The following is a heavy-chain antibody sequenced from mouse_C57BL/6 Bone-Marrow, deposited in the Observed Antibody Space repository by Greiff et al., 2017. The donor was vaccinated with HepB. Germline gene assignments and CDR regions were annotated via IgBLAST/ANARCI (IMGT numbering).Heavy chain of an antibody. CDR1: GFNIKDDY. CDR3: TVYDGPYYYAMDY. D-gene: IGHD2-3*01. V-gene: IGHV14-4*01. CDR2: IDPENGDT. Sequence: EVQLVESGAELVRPGASVKLSCTASGFNIKDDYMHWVKQRPEQGLEWIGWIDPENGDTEYASKFQGKATITADTSSNTAYLQLSSLTSEDTAVYYCTVYDGPYYYAMDYWGQGTSVTVSS. J-gene: IGHJ4*01.